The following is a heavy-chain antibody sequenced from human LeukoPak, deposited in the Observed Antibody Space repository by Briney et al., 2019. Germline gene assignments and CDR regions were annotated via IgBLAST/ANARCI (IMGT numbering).Heavy chain of an antibody. CDR2: IYYTGST. J-gene: IGHJ5*02. D-gene: IGHD6-13*01. V-gene: IGHV4-39*01. CDR3: ARQVIAAADWFDP. Sequence: PSETLSLTCTVSGVSISSSNSYWGWIRQPPGKGLEWIGSIYYTGSTYYNPSLESRVTISIDTSKNQFSLKLRSVTAADTAVYYCARQVIAAADWFDPWGQGTLVTVSS. CDR1: GVSISSSNSY.